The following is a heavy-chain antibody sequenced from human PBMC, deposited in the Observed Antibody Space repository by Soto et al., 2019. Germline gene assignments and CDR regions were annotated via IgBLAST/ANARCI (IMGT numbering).Heavy chain of an antibody. J-gene: IGHJ3*02. CDR1: GFTFSNYP. CDR3: AESKGPSGYDAFDI. Sequence: PGGSLRLSCAASGFTFSNYPMNWVRQAPGKGLEWVSAISGSGGSTFYADSVKGRFTISRDNSKNTLYLQVNSLRAEDTAVYYCAESKGPSGYDAFDIWGQGTMVTVSS. D-gene: IGHD3-3*01. CDR2: ISGSGGST. V-gene: IGHV3-23*01.